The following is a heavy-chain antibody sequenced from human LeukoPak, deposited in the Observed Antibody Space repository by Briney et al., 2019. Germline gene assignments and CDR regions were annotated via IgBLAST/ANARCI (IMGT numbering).Heavy chain of an antibody. J-gene: IGHJ4*02. V-gene: IGHV3-48*01. CDR2: VGISSGNT. Sequence: GGSLRLSCAASGFTFSHYSMNWVRQAPGKGLEWISYVGISSGNTKYADSVKGRFTISEDSAKNSVYLQMNSLRVEDTAVYYCARDHNYAFDNWGQGTLVTVSS. CDR3: ARDHNYAFDN. CDR1: GFTFSHYS. D-gene: IGHD1-20*01.